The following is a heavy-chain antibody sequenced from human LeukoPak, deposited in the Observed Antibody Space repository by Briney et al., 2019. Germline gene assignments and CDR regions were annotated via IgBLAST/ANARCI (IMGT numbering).Heavy chain of an antibody. J-gene: IGHJ4*02. CDR1: GFTFSNYA. V-gene: IGHV3-23*01. Sequence: GGSLRLSCAASGFTFSNYAMNWVRQAPGKGLEWVSAISGGGGTTYYTDSVKGRFTISRDNSKNTLYLQMNSLRAEDTAVYYCAKGLYYDILTGYYTGVTFDYWGQGTLVTVSS. CDR2: ISGGGGTT. D-gene: IGHD3-9*01. CDR3: AKGLYYDILTGYYTGVTFDY.